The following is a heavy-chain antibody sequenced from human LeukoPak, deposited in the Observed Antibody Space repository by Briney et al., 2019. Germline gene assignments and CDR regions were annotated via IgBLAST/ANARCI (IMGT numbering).Heavy chain of an antibody. CDR2: ISDSGST. CDR3: ARDGTSTDDY. V-gene: IGHV4-39*02. Sequence: SETLSLTCIVSGGSISRSAYYWGWLRQPPGKGLEWIGSISDSGSTYYSPSLKSRVTISVDTSKNQFSLKLRLVTAADTAVYYCARDGTSTDDYWGQGTLVTVSS. D-gene: IGHD2-2*01. CDR1: GGSISRSAYY. J-gene: IGHJ4*02.